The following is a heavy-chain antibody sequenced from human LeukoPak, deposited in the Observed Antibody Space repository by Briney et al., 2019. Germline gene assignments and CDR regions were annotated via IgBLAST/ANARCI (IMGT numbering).Heavy chain of an antibody. J-gene: IGHJ4*02. CDR2: ISAYNGNT. Sequence: ASVKLSCKASGYMFTNYGISWVRQAPGQGLEWMGLISAYNGNTNYAQKLQGRVTMTTDTYTSTAYMELRSLRSDDTAVYYCARVVLPIEVAGTLDYWGQGTLVTVSS. V-gene: IGHV1-18*04. CDR1: GYMFTNYG. D-gene: IGHD6-19*01. CDR3: ARVVLPIEVAGTLDY.